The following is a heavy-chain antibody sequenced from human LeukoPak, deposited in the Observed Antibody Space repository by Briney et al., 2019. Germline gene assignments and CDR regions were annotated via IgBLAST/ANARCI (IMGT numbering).Heavy chain of an antibody. Sequence: GGSLRLSCAASGFSFNTYAMSWVRQAPGKGLEWVANIKEDGSEKYYMDSVKGRFTISRDNAKNSLYLQMNSLRAEDTAVYYCARDDIAAGDYWGQGTLVTVSS. D-gene: IGHD6-13*01. J-gene: IGHJ4*02. CDR3: ARDDIAAGDY. CDR1: GFSFNTYA. V-gene: IGHV3-7*04. CDR2: IKEDGSEK.